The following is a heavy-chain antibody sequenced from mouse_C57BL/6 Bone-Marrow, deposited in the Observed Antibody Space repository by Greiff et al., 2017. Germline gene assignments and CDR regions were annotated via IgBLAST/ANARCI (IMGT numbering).Heavy chain of an antibody. Sequence: VQLQQSGPELVKPGASVKISCKASGYSFTDYNMNWVKQSNGKSLEWIGVINPNYGTTSYNQKFKGKATFAVDQSSSTAYMQLNSLTSEDSAVYYCARAEDIGGNYPHWYFDVWGTGTTVTVSS. V-gene: IGHV1-39*01. CDR3: ARAEDIGGNYPHWYFDV. CDR1: GYSFTDYN. J-gene: IGHJ1*03. CDR2: INPNYGTT. D-gene: IGHD2-1*01.